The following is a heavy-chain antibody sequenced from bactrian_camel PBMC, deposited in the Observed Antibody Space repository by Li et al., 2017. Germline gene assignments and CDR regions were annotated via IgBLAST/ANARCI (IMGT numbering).Heavy chain of an antibody. V-gene: IGHV3S55*01. CDR3: AADGRELGGLIRTLGVIKEHYFEF. J-gene: IGHJ6*01. CDR2: IRSGGGR. Sequence: HVQLVESGGGSVQAGGSLRLSCEASGYMDRGYCVGWFRQAPGKEREAVASIRSGGGRYYADSVEGRTTISQDGTKTTVYLQMNNLTPEDTAMYYCAADGRELGGLIRTLGVIKEHYFEFWGQGTQVTVS. CDR1: GYMDRGYC. D-gene: IGHD1*01.